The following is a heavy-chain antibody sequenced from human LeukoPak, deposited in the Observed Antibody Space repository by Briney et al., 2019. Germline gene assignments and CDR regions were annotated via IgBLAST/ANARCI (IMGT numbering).Heavy chain of an antibody. Sequence: ASVKVSCKVSGYTLTELSMHWVRQAPGKGLEWMGGFDPEDGETIYAQKFQGRVTMTEDTSTDTAYMELSSLRSEDTAVYYCATAPSSGSYYNQFDYWGQGTLVTVSS. CDR1: GYTLTELS. V-gene: IGHV1-24*01. D-gene: IGHD3-10*01. CDR3: ATAPSSGSYYNQFDY. J-gene: IGHJ4*02. CDR2: FDPEDGET.